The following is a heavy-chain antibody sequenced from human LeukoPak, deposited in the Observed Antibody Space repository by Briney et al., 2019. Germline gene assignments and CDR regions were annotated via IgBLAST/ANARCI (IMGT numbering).Heavy chain of an antibody. D-gene: IGHD2-2*01. J-gene: IGHJ5*02. CDR3: ARDLGYCSSTSCYGLGWFDP. CDR1: GFTFSSYG. Sequence: GGSLRLSCAASGFTFSSYGMHRVRQAPGKGLEWVAVISYDGSNKYYADSVKGRFTISRDNSKNTLYLQMNSLRAEDTAVYYCARDLGYCSSTSCYGLGWFDPWGQGTLVTVSS. CDR2: ISYDGSNK. V-gene: IGHV3-30*03.